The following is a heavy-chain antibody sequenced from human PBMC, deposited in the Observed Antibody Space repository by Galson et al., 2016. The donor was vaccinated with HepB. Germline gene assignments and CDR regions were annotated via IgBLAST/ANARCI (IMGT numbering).Heavy chain of an antibody. CDR1: GFTFSSYA. V-gene: IGHV3-23*01. CDR2: ISGRGGST. CDR3: AKSLLGVTLVSYYYGMDV. D-gene: IGHD2-21*02. Sequence: SLRLSCAASGFTFSSYAMSWVRQAPGKGLEWVSGISGRGGSTYYADSVKGRFTISRDNSKNTLYLQMKSLRAEDTAVYYCAKSLLGVTLVSYYYGMDVWGQGTTVTVSS. J-gene: IGHJ6*02.